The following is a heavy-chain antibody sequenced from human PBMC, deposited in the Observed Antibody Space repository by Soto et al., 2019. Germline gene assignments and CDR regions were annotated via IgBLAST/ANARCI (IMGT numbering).Heavy chain of an antibody. Sequence: SVKVSCKASGGTFSSYTISWVRQAPGQGLEWMGRIIPILGIANYARKFQGRVTITADKSTSTAYMELSSLRSEDTAVYYCARDRSTAKLNYYYYMDVWGKGTTVTVSS. CDR1: GGTFSSYT. J-gene: IGHJ6*03. CDR2: IIPILGIA. CDR3: ARDRSTAKLNYYYYMDV. D-gene: IGHD5-18*01. V-gene: IGHV1-69*04.